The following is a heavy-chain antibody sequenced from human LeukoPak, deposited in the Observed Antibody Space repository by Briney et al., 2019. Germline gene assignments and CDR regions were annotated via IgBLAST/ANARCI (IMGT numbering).Heavy chain of an antibody. J-gene: IGHJ3*02. CDR1: GFTFSKAW. CDR3: TTVGYCSGGSCAGFDI. D-gene: IGHD2-15*01. CDR2: IKSKIDGGTT. Sequence: NPGGSLRLSCAASGFTFSKAWMSWVRQAPGKGLEWAGRIKSKIDGGTTDYGAPVKGRFTISRDDSKNTVYLQMNSLKAEDTAVYYCTTVGYCSGGSCAGFDIWGQGTMVTVSS. V-gene: IGHV3-15*01.